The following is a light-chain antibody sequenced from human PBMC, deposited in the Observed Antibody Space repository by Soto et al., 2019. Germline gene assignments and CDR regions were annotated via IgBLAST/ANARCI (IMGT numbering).Light chain of an antibody. V-gene: IGKV1-5*01. Sequence: DIQMTQSPSTLSASVGDRVTITCRASQSISNWLAWYQQKPGKAPKLLIYDASSLESGVPSRFSGSGSGTEFTLTIRSLQPDDFATYYCQQYNSFPWTFGQGTKVDIK. CDR2: DAS. CDR3: QQYNSFPWT. CDR1: QSISNW. J-gene: IGKJ1*01.